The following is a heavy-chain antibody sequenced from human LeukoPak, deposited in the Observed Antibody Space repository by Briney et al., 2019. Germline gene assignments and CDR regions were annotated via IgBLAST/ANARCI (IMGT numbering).Heavy chain of an antibody. CDR1: RCTFSSYW. CDR3: ARAMIVGNRAFDI. Sequence: PGGSLRLSCAASRCTFSSYWMSWVSQAPGKGLEWVANIKQDGSEKYYVDSVKGRFTISRDNAKNSLYLQMNSLRAEDTAVYYCARAMIVGNRAFDIWGQGTMVTVSS. CDR2: IKQDGSEK. V-gene: IGHV3-7*04. D-gene: IGHD3-22*01. J-gene: IGHJ3*02.